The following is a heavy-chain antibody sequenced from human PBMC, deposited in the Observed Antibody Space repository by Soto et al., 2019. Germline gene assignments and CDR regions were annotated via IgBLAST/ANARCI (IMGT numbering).Heavy chain of an antibody. Sequence: SMRLSCAAWGFTLSSYSMNCVSQAPGKGLEWVSYISSSSTTKYYADSVKGRFTISGDNAKNSLYLQMNSLRAEDTAVYYCARDGCSGSNCLNWFDPWGQGTLVTVSS. D-gene: IGHD2-15*01. J-gene: IGHJ5*02. CDR1: GFTLSSYS. V-gene: IGHV3-48*01. CDR2: ISSSSTTK. CDR3: ARDGCSGSNCLNWFDP.